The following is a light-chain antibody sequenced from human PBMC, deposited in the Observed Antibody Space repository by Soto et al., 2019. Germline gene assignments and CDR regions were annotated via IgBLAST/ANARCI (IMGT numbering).Light chain of an antibody. CDR1: QSVSSN. CDR2: GAS. J-gene: IGKJ1*01. V-gene: IGKV3-15*01. CDR3: QQYNNWPPDRT. Sequence: EIVMTQSPATLSVSPGERATLSCRASQSVSSNLAWYQQKPGQAPRLLIYGASTRATGISARFSGSGSGTELTLTNSSLQSEDFAIYFCQQYNNWPPDRTFGQGTKVEIK.